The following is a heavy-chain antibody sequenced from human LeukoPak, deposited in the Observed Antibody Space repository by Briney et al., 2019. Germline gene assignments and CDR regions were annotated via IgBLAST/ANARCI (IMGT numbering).Heavy chain of an antibody. V-gene: IGHV3-74*01. CDR3: ASHHYYDSSGYYSASTGGYYMDV. Sequence: PGGSLRLSCAASGFTFSSYWMHWVRQAPGKGLVWVSRINSDGSSTSYADSVKGRFTISRDNAKNTLYLQMNSLRAEDTAVYYCASHHYYDSSGYYSASTGGYYMDVWGKGTTVTVSS. CDR2: INSDGSST. CDR1: GFTFSSYW. J-gene: IGHJ6*03. D-gene: IGHD3-22*01.